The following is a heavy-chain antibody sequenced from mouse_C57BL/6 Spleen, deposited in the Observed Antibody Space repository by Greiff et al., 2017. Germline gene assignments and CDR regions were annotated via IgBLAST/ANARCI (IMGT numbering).Heavy chain of an antibody. V-gene: IGHV1-15*01. J-gene: IGHJ4*01. CDR1: GYTFTDYE. CDR3: TRGATVCAMDY. Sequence: QVQLKQSGAELVRPGASVTLSCKASGYTFTDYEMHWVKQTPVHGLEWIGAIDPETGGTAYNQKFKGKAILTADKSSSTAYMELRSLTSEDSAVYYCTRGATVCAMDYWGQGTSVTVSS. CDR2: IDPETGGT. D-gene: IGHD1-1*01.